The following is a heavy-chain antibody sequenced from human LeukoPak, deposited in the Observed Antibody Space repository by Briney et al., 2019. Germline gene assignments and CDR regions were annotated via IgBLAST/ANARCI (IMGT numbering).Heavy chain of an antibody. CDR2: IYTSGST. J-gene: IGHJ6*03. V-gene: IGHV4-4*07. CDR3: ASSVVARPYYYMDV. D-gene: IGHD2-15*01. Sequence: PSETLSLTCTVSGGSISSYYWSWIRQPAGKGLEWIGRIYTSGSTNYNPSLKSRVTMSVDTSKNQFSLKLSSVTAADTAVYYCASSVVARPYYYMDVWGKGTTVTVSS. CDR1: GGSISSYY.